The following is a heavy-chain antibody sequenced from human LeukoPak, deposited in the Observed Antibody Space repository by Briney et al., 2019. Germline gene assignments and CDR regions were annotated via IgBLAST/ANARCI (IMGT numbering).Heavy chain of an antibody. CDR1: GFTFDDYA. CDR2: ISWNSGSI. D-gene: IGHD2-2*02. J-gene: IGHJ3*02. CDR3: AKADCSSTSCYKGDAFDI. V-gene: IGHV3-9*01. Sequence: PGGSLRLSCAASGFTFDDYAMHWVRQAPGKGLEWVSGISWNSGSIGYADSVKGRFTISRDNAKNSLYLQMNSLRAEDTALYYCAKADCSSTSCYKGDAFDIWGQGTMVTVSS.